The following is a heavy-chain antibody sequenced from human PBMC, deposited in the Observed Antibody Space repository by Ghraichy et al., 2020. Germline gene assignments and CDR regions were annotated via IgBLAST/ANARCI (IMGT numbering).Heavy chain of an antibody. V-gene: IGHV3-21*01. J-gene: IGHJ4*02. CDR2: ISSSGSYI. D-gene: IGHD5-18*01. Sequence: LSLTCAASGFTFSSYCMNWVRQAPGKGLEWVSSISSSGSYIYYEDSVKGRFTISRDNANTSLFLQMNSLRPEDTAVYYCAREDSYGLSHSSKGDYWGQGTLVTVSS. CDR3: AREDSYGLSHSSKGDY. CDR1: GFTFSSYC.